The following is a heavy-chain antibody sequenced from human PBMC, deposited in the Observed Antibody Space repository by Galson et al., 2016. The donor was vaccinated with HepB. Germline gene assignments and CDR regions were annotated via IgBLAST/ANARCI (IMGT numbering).Heavy chain of an antibody. D-gene: IGHD2-8*01. J-gene: IGHJ4*02. CDR3: ARGVCYITNDF. CDR2: ISVDNGNT. Sequence: SVKVSCKASGYTFTTYGMHWVRQAPGQRLEWMGWISVDNGNTKYAQKFRGRVTITRDTSTSTAYMELSSLRSDDTAVYYCARGVCYITNDFWGQGTLVTVSS. V-gene: IGHV1-3*01. CDR1: GYTFTTYG.